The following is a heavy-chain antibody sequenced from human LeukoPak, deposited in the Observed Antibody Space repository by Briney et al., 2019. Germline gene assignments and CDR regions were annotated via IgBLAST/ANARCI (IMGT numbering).Heavy chain of an antibody. V-gene: IGHV4-30-2*01. CDR3: ARVPYYDILTGTRGYYFDY. J-gene: IGHJ4*02. Sequence: ASETLSLTCAVSGGSISSGGYSWSWIRQPPGKGLEWIGYIYHSGSTYYNPSLKSRVTISVDRSKNQFSLKLSSVTAADTAVYYCARVPYYDILTGTRGYYFDYWGQGTLATVSS. D-gene: IGHD3-9*01. CDR1: GGSISSGGYS. CDR2: IYHSGST.